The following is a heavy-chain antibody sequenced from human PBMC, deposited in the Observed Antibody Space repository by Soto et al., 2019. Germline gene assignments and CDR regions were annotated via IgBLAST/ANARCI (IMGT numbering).Heavy chain of an antibody. J-gene: IGHJ6*02. V-gene: IGHV4-61*08. CDR1: GGSISSGGYS. CDR2: IYYSGST. CDR3: ARYKSNYYYGMDV. D-gene: IGHD1-20*01. Sequence: SETLSLTCAVSGGSISSGGYSWSWIRHPPGKGLEWIGYIYYSGSTNYNPSLKSRVTISVDTSKNQFSLKLSSVTAADTAVYYCARYKSNYYYGMDVWGQGTTVTVSS.